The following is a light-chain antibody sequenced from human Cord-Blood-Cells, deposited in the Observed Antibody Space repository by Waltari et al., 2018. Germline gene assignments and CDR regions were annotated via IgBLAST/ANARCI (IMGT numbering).Light chain of an antibody. CDR3: SSYTSSSTLV. J-gene: IGLJ1*01. CDR2: DVS. Sequence: QSALTQPAPVSGSPGQSITISSTRPSSDVGGYNYVSWYQQHPGKAPKHIIYDVSNRPSGVSNRFSGSKSGNTASLTISGLQAEDEADYYCSSYTSSSTLVFGTGTKVTVL. V-gene: IGLV2-14*01. CDR1: SSDVGGYNY.